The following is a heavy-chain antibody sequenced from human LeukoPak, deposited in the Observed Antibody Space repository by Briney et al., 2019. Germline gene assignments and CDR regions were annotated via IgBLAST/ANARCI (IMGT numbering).Heavy chain of an antibody. D-gene: IGHD1-26*01. Sequence: GGSLRLSCAASGFTFSSYSMHWVRRAPGQGLEWVSSISGDGENTYYTASVRGRFTISRDNSKNILNLQMSSLRAEETALYYCAKRGVQGYMDVWGKGTTVIVSS. CDR3: AKRGVQGYMDV. CDR2: ISGDGENT. CDR1: GFTFSSYS. V-gene: IGHV3-23*01. J-gene: IGHJ6*03.